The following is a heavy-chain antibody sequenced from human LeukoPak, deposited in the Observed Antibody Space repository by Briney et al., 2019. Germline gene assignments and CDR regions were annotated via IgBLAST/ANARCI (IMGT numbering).Heavy chain of an antibody. CDR2: ISAYNGNT. V-gene: IGHV1-18*01. Sequence: ASVKVSCKASGYTFTSYGISWVRQAPGRGLEWMGWISAYNGNTNYAQKLQGRVTMTTDTSTSTAYMELRSLRSDDTAVYYCAALDYDFWSGYYSGQLDYWGQGTLVTVSS. J-gene: IGHJ4*02. CDR3: AALDYDFWSGYYSGQLDY. D-gene: IGHD3-3*01. CDR1: GYTFTSYG.